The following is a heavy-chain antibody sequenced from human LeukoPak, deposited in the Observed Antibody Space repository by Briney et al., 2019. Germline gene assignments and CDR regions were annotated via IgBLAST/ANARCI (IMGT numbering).Heavy chain of an antibody. CDR1: GFTFSSYW. V-gene: IGHV3-7*01. CDR3: ARDPYSGSYGPYYYYYMDV. D-gene: IGHD1-26*01. CDR2: IKQDGSEK. Sequence: GGSLRLSCAASGFTFSSYWMSWVRQAPGKGLEWVANIKQDGSEKYYVDSVKGRFTISRDNAKNSLYLQMDSPRVEDTAVYYCARDPYSGSYGPYYYYYMDVWGKGTTVTISS. J-gene: IGHJ6*03.